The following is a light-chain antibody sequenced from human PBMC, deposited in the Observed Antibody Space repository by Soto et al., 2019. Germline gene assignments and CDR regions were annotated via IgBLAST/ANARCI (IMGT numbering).Light chain of an antibody. CDR3: HVWDSDRDNPV. CDR2: NEV. Sequence: SYVLTQPSSVSVAPGKTASITCGGNNIGRKSVHWYQQKSSQAPVLVIYNEVDRPSGIPERFSGSNYGNTATLTISRVEAGDEAAYYCHVWDSDRDNPVFGGGTKLTVL. V-gene: IGLV3-21*04. CDR1: NIGRKS. J-gene: IGLJ2*01.